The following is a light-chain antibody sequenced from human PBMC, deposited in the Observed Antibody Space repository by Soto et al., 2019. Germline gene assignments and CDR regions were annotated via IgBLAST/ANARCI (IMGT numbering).Light chain of an antibody. CDR1: QTISSW. J-gene: IGKJ1*01. V-gene: IGKV1-5*03. CDR2: KAS. CDR3: HHYNSYSEA. Sequence: DIQMTESTATLSGSVGDRVNITCRASQTISSWLAWYQQKPGKAPKLLIYKASTLKSGVPSRFSGSGSGTEFTLTISSLQPADFATYYCHHYNSYSEAFGQGTKVDIK.